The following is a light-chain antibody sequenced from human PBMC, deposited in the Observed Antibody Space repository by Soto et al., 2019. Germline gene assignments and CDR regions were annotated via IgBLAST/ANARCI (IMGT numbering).Light chain of an antibody. CDR1: QSVSDSF. CDR3: QQYGSSPPT. CDR2: GAS. J-gene: IGKJ1*01. V-gene: IGKV3-20*01. Sequence: EIVLSQSPGTLSLSPGEGSTLACTASQSVSDSFLAWYQQRPGHAPRLLISGASTLATGIPDRFSGSGSGTDFTLTISRLEPEDFAVYYCQQYGSSPPTFGQETKVDIK.